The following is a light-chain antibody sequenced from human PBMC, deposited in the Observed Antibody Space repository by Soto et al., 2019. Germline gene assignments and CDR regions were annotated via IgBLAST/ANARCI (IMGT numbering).Light chain of an antibody. CDR1: QSVVSKF. V-gene: IGKV3-20*01. CDR2: ATS. J-gene: IGKJ2*01. Sequence: EIVLTQSPGTLSLSPGERATLSCRASQSVVSKFLAWYQQKPGQAPRLLIYATSSRATGIPDRFSGGGSGTDFTLTISSLEPEDFAVYYCQQYGSPPMYAFGQGTKLEIK. CDR3: QQYGSPPMYA.